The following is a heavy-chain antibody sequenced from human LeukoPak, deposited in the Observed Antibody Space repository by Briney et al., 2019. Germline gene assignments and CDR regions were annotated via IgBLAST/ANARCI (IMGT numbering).Heavy chain of an antibody. CDR1: GYTFTGYY. J-gene: IGHJ5*02. CDR3: ARDQEGQLVYTNWFDP. V-gene: IGHV1-2*02. D-gene: IGHD6-13*01. Sequence: ASVKVSCKASGYTFTGYYMHWVRQAPGQGLGWMGWINPNSGGTNYAQKFQGRVTMTRDTSISTAYMELSRLRSDDTAVYYCARDQEGQLVYTNWFDPWGQGTLVTVSS. CDR2: INPNSGGT.